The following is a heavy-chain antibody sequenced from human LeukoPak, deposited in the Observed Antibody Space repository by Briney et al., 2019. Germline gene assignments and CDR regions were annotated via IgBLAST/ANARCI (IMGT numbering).Heavy chain of an antibody. CDR3: ARAVAAAGFDY. J-gene: IGHJ4*02. CDR2: IIPIFGTA. Sequence: SVKVSCKASGGTFISYAISWVRQAPGQGLEWMGGIIPIFGTANYAQKFQGRVTMTRDTSISTAYMELSRLRSDDAAVYCCARAVAAAGFDYWGQGTLVTVSS. CDR1: GGTFISYA. D-gene: IGHD6-13*01. V-gene: IGHV1-69*05.